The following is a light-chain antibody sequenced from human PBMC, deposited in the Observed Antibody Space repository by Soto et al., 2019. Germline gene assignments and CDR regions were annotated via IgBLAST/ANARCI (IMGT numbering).Light chain of an antibody. J-gene: IGLJ1*01. CDR3: FSYAGDYTFV. Sequence: QSVLTQPRSVSGPPGQSVTISCTGTSSDVGGYGYVSWFQQHPGKAPKLMIYDVTTRPSGIPDRFSGSKSASTASLTISGLQAEDEADYYCFSYAGDYTFVFGSGTKLTVL. V-gene: IGLV2-11*01. CDR1: SSDVGGYGY. CDR2: DVT.